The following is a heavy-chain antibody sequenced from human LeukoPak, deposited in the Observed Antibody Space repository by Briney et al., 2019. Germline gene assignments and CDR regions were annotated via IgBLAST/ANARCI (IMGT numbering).Heavy chain of an antibody. CDR1: GGTFGSYD. D-gene: IGHD3-16*01. Sequence: SVKVSCKASGGTFGSYDFNWVRQAPGQGLVWIGRIIPLLGIENYAQRLQGRVTITADKSTNTVYRELSSLRSDDTAVYYCARGGGRVTFGGLYFYFDSWGQGTQVTVSS. CDR2: IIPLLGIE. V-gene: IGHV1-69*04. J-gene: IGHJ4*02. CDR3: ARGGGRVTFGGLYFYFDS.